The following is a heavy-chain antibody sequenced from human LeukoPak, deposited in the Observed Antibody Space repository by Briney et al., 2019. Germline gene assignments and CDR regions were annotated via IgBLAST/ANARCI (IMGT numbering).Heavy chain of an antibody. CDR2: ISWNSGSI. V-gene: IGHV3-9*01. CDR3: AALRVRSSGYYWSLYSDY. J-gene: IGHJ4*02. CDR1: GFTFDDYA. D-gene: IGHD3-22*01. Sequence: GGSLRLSCAASGFTFDDYAMHWVRQAPGKGLEWVSGISWNSGSIGYADSVKGRFTISRDNAKNSLYLQMNSLRAEDTALYYCAALRVRSSGYYWSLYSDYWGQGTLVTVSS.